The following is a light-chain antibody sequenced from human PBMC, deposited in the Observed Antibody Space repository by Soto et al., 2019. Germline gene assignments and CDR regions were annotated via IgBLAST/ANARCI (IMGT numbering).Light chain of an antibody. J-gene: IGLJ2*01. Sequence: QSVLTQPPSVSGAPGQRVTIYCTGSSSNIGAGYDVHWYQQLPGTAPKLLIYGNSNRPSGVPDRFSGSTSGTSASLAITGLQAEDEADYYCQSYDSSLTGSVVFGGGTKVTVL. V-gene: IGLV1-40*01. CDR1: SSNIGAGYD. CDR2: GNS. CDR3: QSYDSSLTGSVV.